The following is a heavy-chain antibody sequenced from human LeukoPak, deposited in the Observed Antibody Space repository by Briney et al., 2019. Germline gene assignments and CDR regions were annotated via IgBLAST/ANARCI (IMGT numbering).Heavy chain of an antibody. J-gene: IGHJ4*02. V-gene: IGHV3-64*01. CDR3: ARGIRWASDY. CDR2: ITSNGGTT. D-gene: IGHD4-23*01. CDR1: GFTFRSYG. Sequence: GGSLRLSCAASGFTFRSYGMVWVRQAPGTGLEYVSGITSNGGTTYYGNSVKGRFTISRDNSKDTLYLQMGSLRTEDMAVYYCARGIRWASDYWGQGTLVTVAS.